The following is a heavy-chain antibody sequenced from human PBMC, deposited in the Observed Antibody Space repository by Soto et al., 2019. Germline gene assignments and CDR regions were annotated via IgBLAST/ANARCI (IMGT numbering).Heavy chain of an antibody. CDR1: DTTHW. J-gene: IGHJ6*02. CDR2: IYPGDSDT. V-gene: IGHV5-51*01. CDR3: ARLVNYYFVMDV. Sequence: PGESLKISCKASDTTHWIGWVRQKPGKGLEWMGIIYPGDSDTKYSPSFQGQVTISVDKSISTAYLHWSSLKASDTATYYCARLVNYYFVMDVWGLGTRVTVSS.